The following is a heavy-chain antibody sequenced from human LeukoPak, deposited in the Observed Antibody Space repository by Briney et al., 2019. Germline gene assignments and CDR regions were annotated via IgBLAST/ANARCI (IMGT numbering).Heavy chain of an antibody. V-gene: IGHV1-69*01. CDR2: IIPIFGTA. Sequence: GSSVKVSCKASGGTFISYAISWVRQAPGQGLEWMGGIIPIFGTANYAQKFQGRVTITADESTSTAYMELSSLRSEDTAVYYCARVRGRGSYYLYYFDYWGQGTLVTVSS. CDR3: ARVRGRGSYYLYYFDY. J-gene: IGHJ4*02. CDR1: GGTFISYA. D-gene: IGHD1-26*01.